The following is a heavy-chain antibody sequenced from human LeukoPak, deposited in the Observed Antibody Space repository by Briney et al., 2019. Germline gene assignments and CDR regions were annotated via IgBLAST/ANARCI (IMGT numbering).Heavy chain of an antibody. Sequence: ASVKVSCKASGYPFTGYYMHWVRQAPGQGLEWMGWINPNSGGTNYAQKFQGRVTMTRDTSISTAYMELSRLRSDDTAVYYCARDAWLGPYYYMDVWGKGTTVTVSS. J-gene: IGHJ6*03. D-gene: IGHD6-19*01. CDR3: ARDAWLGPYYYMDV. V-gene: IGHV1-2*02. CDR2: INPNSGGT. CDR1: GYPFTGYY.